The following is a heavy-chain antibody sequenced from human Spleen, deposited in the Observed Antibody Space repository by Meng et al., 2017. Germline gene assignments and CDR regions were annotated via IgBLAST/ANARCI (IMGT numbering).Heavy chain of an antibody. J-gene: IGHJ5*02. V-gene: IGHV4-39*07. D-gene: IGHD1-1*01. CDR2: IYYSGST. CDR1: GGSISSSSYY. CDR3: ARDERDWFDP. Sequence: QLRLRQSGPGLGKPWGTLSSPGTVSGGSISSSSYYWGWIRQPPGKGLEWIGSIYYSGSTYYNPSLKSRVTISVDTSKNQFSLKLSSVTAADTAVYYCARDERDWFDPWGQGTLVTVSS.